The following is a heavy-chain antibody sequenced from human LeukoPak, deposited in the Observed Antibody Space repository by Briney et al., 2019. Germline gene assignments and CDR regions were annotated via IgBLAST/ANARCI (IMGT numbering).Heavy chain of an antibody. CDR3: ARLFDLSCGGGSCYSDY. CDR2: INPNSGGT. J-gene: IGHJ4*02. V-gene: IGHV1-2*02. D-gene: IGHD2-15*01. CDR1: GYTFTGYY. Sequence: ASVKVSCKASGYTFTGYYMHWVRQAPGQGLAWMGWINPNSGGTNYAQKFQGRVTMTRDTSISTAYMELSRLRSDDTAVYYCARLFDLSCGGGSCYSDYWGQGTLVTVSS.